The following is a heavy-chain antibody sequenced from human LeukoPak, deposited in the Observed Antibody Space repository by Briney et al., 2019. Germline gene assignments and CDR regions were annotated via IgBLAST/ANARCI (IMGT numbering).Heavy chain of an antibody. Sequence: GGSLRLSCAASGFIFRNYWMHWARQAPGKGLVWVARINPNGITTTYTDSVKGRFTISRDNAKNTLYLQMNSLRAEDTAVYYCARDFAGDRDYWGQGTLVTVSS. CDR1: GFIFRNYW. D-gene: IGHD4-17*01. V-gene: IGHV3-74*01. CDR3: ARDFAGDRDY. J-gene: IGHJ4*02. CDR2: INPNGITT.